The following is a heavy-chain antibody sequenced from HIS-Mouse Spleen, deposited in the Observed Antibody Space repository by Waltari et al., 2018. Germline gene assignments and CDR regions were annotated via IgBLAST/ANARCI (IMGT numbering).Heavy chain of an antibody. CDR1: GFTFTSSA. CDR3: AALTVPGYYYDSSGYYCAFDI. Sequence: QMQLVQSGPEVKKPGTSVKVSCKASGFTFTSSAVQWVRQARGQRLEWIGWIVVGSGNTNYAQKFQERVTITRDMSTSTAYMELSSLRSEDTAVYYCAALTVPGYYYDSSGYYCAFDIWGQGTMVTVSS. CDR2: IVVGSGNT. D-gene: IGHD3-22*01. J-gene: IGHJ3*02. V-gene: IGHV1-58*01.